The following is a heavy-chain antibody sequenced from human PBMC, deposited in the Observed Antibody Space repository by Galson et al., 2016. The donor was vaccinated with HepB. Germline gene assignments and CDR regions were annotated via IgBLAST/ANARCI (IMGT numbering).Heavy chain of an antibody. CDR3: AKGGSSYRGPNDG. Sequence: SLRLSCAASGFNFIYYDMGWVRQAPGKGLEWVSAVSGSGYSTYYADSVKGRFTVSRDNSKNTLYLQMNSLRADDTAVYYCAKGGSSYRGPNDGWGQGTLVTVSS. V-gene: IGHV3-23*01. J-gene: IGHJ4*02. D-gene: IGHD6-6*01. CDR2: VSGSGYST. CDR1: GFNFIYYD.